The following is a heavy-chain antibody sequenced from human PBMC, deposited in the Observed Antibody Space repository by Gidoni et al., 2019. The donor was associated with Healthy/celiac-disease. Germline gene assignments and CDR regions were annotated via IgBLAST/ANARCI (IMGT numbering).Heavy chain of an antibody. V-gene: IGHV3-23*01. D-gene: IGHD4-17*01. CDR3: AKGGDYGDYGWFDP. CDR1: GFPFSSYA. Sequence: EVQLLESGGGLVQPGGSLRLSCAASGFPFSSYAMSWVRQAPGTGLEWVSAISGSGGSTYYADAVKGRFTISRDNSKNTLYLQMNSLRAEDTAVYYCAKGGDYGDYGWFDPWGQGTLVTVSS. J-gene: IGHJ5*02. CDR2: ISGSGGST.